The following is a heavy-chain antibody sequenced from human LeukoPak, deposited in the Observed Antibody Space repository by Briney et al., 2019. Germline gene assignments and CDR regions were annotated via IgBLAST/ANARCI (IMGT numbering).Heavy chain of an antibody. CDR2: IYSGDSDT. D-gene: IGHD3-10*01. CDR3: GAGELFTEYFQH. CDR1: GYSFTSYW. J-gene: IGHJ1*01. V-gene: IGHV5-51*01. Sequence: GESLQISCQGSGYSFTSYWIGWVRQMPGKGLEWMGIIYSGDSDTRYSPSFQGQVTISADKSISTAYLQWSSLKASDTAMYYCGAGELFTEYFQHWGQGTLVTVSS.